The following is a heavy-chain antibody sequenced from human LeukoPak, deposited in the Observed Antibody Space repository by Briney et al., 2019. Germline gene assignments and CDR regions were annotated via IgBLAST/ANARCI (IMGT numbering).Heavy chain of an antibody. CDR2: IIPIFGTA. CDR3: ARLTATWLFDY. D-gene: IGHD1-14*01. J-gene: IGHJ4*02. Sequence: ASVKVSCKASGGTFSSYAISWVRQAPGQGLEWMGGIIPIFGTANYAQKFQGRVTITRDTSASIAYMELSSLRSEDTAVYYCARLTATWLFDYWGQGTLVTVSS. V-gene: IGHV1-69*05. CDR1: GGTFSSYA.